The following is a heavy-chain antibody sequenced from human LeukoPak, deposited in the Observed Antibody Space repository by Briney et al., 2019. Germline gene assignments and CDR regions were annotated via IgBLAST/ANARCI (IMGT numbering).Heavy chain of an antibody. Sequence: GGSLRLFCAASGFPFDDYAIHWVRQAPGKGLEWVSGISWNSGSIGYADSVKGRFTISRDNAKNSLYLQMNSLRAEDTALYYCARGQLLFDYYYYGMDVWGQGTTVTVSS. D-gene: IGHD2-2*01. CDR1: GFPFDDYA. V-gene: IGHV3-9*01. J-gene: IGHJ6*02. CDR3: ARGQLLFDYYYYGMDV. CDR2: ISWNSGSI.